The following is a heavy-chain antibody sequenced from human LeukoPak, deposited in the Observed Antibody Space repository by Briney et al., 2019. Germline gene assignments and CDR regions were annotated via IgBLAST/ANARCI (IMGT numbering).Heavy chain of an antibody. V-gene: IGHV3-23*01. CDR2: ISGSGGST. Sequence: GGSLRLSCAASGFTVSRNYMNWVRQAPGKGLEWVSAISGSGGSTYYADSVKGRFTISRDNSKNTLYLQMNSLRAEDTAVYYCAKFADYYYYMDVWGKGTTVTVSS. CDR1: GFTVSRNY. CDR3: AKFADYYYYMDV. J-gene: IGHJ6*03.